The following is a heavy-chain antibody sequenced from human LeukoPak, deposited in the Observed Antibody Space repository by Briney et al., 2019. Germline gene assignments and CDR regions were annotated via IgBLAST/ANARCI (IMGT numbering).Heavy chain of an antibody. D-gene: IGHD3-22*01. CDR2: IYPGDSDT. CDR1: GYTFSNYW. J-gene: IGHJ4*02. Sequence: GESLKISCKASGYTFSNYWIGWVRQMPGKGLEWMGIIYPGDSDTRYSPSFQGQVTISADKSINTAYLQWSSLKASDTAMYYCARREGYYDSSAYSYYFDYWGQGTLVTVSS. V-gene: IGHV5-51*01. CDR3: ARREGYYDSSAYSYYFDY.